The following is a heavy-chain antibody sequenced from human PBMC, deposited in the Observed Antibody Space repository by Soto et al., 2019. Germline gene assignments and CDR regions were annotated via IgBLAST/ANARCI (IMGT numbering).Heavy chain of an antibody. CDR2: LYYSAST. CDR3: ARKVATWEVEY. CDR1: GGSISSSSYY. V-gene: IGHV4-39*01. J-gene: IGHJ4*02. D-gene: IGHD5-12*01. Sequence: QLQLQESGPGLVKPSETLSLTCTVSGGSISSSSYYWGWIRQPPGKGLEWIGSLYYSASTYYNPWLKSRVTISVDTSKNQFSLKLSSVTGADTAVYYCARKVATWEVEYWGQGTLVTVSS.